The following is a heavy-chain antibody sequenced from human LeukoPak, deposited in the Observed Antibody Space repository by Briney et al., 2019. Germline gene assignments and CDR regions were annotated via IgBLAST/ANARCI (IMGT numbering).Heavy chain of an antibody. CDR1: GFTFSSYW. CDR2: IKQDGSEK. D-gene: IGHD5-12*01. J-gene: IGHJ4*02. CDR3: ARAALGHSGYDFFDY. Sequence: PGGSLRLSCAASGFTFSSYWMSWVRQAPGKGLEWVANIKQDGSEKYYVDSVKGRFTISRDNAKNSLYLQMNSLRAEDTAVYYCARAALGHSGYDFFDYWGQGTLVTVSS. V-gene: IGHV3-7*01.